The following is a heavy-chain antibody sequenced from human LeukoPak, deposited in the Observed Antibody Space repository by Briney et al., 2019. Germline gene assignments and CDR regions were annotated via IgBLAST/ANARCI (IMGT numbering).Heavy chain of an antibody. CDR3: AKAKVALDY. J-gene: IGHJ4*02. Sequence: GRSLRLSCAASGFTFDDYAMHWVRQARGKGLEWVSGISWNSGSIGYADSVKGRFTISRDNAKNSLYLQMNSLRAEDTALYYCAKAKVALDYWGQGTLVTVSS. CDR1: GFTFDDYA. V-gene: IGHV3-9*01. D-gene: IGHD2-15*01. CDR2: ISWNSGSI.